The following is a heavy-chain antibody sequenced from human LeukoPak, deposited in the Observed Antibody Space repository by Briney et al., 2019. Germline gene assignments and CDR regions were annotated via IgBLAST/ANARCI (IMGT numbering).Heavy chain of an antibody. J-gene: IGHJ4*02. Sequence: GGSLRLSCAASGFTFSSYAMSWVRQAPGKGLEWVPAISGSGGSTYYADSVKGRFTISRDNSKNTLYLQMNSLRAEDTAVYYCASHPYASGYVDYWGQGTLVTVSS. CDR1: GFTFSSYA. D-gene: IGHD6-13*01. CDR3: ASHPYASGYVDY. CDR2: ISGSGGST. V-gene: IGHV3-23*01.